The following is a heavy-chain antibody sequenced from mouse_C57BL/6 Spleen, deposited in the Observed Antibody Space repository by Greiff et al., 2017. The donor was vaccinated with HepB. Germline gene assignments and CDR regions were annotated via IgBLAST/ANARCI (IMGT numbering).Heavy chain of an antibody. CDR3: ARDYGSENFAMDY. V-gene: IGHV1-69*01. CDR2: IDPSDSYT. J-gene: IGHJ4*01. Sequence: VQLQQPGAELVMPGASVKLSCKASGYTFTSYWMHWVKQRPGQGLEWIGEIDPSDSYTNYNQKFKGKSTLTVDKSSSTAYMQLSSLTSEDSAVYYCARDYGSENFAMDYWGQGTSVTVSS. D-gene: IGHD1-1*01. CDR1: GYTFTSYW.